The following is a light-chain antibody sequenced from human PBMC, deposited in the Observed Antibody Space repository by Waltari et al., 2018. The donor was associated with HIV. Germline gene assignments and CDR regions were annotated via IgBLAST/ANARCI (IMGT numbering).Light chain of an antibody. Sequence: DAVVTQSPDTLSLSLGARATLPSESTQSLLYISNNQNYLAWYQQKAGQRPKLLIYWAYIRESGVPDRFSGSGSETDFTLTISSLQAEDVAVYYCQQYSDVPYTFGQGTKLEIK. CDR3: QQYSDVPYT. CDR1: QSLLYISNNQNY. J-gene: IGKJ2*01. V-gene: IGKV4-1*01. CDR2: WAY.